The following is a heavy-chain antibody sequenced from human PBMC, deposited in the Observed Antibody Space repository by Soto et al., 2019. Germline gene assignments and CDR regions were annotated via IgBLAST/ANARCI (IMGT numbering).Heavy chain of an antibody. Sequence: GGSLRLSCAASGFTFSSYAMSWVRQAPGKELEWVSAISGSGGSTYYADSVKGRFTISRDNSKNTLYLQMNSLRAEDTAVYYCAKDRGPFGYCSGGSCLEFDYWGQGTLVTVSS. D-gene: IGHD2-15*01. J-gene: IGHJ4*02. V-gene: IGHV3-23*01. CDR1: GFTFSSYA. CDR3: AKDRGPFGYCSGGSCLEFDY. CDR2: ISGSGGST.